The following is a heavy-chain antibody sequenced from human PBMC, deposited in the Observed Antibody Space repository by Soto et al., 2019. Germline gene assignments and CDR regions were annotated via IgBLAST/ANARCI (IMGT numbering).Heavy chain of an antibody. D-gene: IGHD3-9*01. J-gene: IGHJ4*02. Sequence: QVQLVXSGGXVVQPXRSLXLSCAASGFTFSSYGMHWVRQAPGXXLEWVAVISYDGSNKYYADSVKGRFTISRDNSKNTLYLQMNSLRAEDTAVYYCAKGPTYYDILTAFDYWGQGTLVTVSS. CDR1: GFTFSSYG. CDR3: AKGPTYYDILTAFDY. V-gene: IGHV3-30*18. CDR2: ISYDGSNK.